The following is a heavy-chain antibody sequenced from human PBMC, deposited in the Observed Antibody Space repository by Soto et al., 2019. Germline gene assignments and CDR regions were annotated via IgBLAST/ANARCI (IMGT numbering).Heavy chain of an antibody. CDR1: GGSISSGDYY. CDR3: AREVRGYCTNGVCYQFAFDI. CDR2: IYYSGST. J-gene: IGHJ3*02. D-gene: IGHD2-8*01. Sequence: QVQLQESGPGLVKPSQTLSLTCTVSGGSISSGDYYWSWIRQPPGKGLEWIGYIYYSGSTYYNPSLQSRATISVDTSKNQFSLKLSSVTAADTAVYYCAREVRGYCTNGVCYQFAFDIWGQGTMVTVSS. V-gene: IGHV4-30-4*01.